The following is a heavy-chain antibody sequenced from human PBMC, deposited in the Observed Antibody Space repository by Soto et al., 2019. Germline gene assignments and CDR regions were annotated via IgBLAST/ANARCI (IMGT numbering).Heavy chain of an antibody. D-gene: IGHD5-18*01. CDR2: IYYSGTT. CDR1: GGSINNYY. J-gene: IGHJ4*02. V-gene: IGHV4-59*08. CDR3: ARHRYSYGSYYFDY. Sequence: SETLYLTCSVSGGSINNYYWSWIRRPPGKGLEWIGYIYYSGTTNYNPSLKSRVTISVETSKNQFSLKLSSVTAADTAVYYCARHRYSYGSYYFDYWGQGTLVTVS.